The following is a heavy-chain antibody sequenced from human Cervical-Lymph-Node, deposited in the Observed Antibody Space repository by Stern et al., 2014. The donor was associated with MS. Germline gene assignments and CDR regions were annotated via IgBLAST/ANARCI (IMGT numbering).Heavy chain of an antibody. J-gene: IGHJ3*02. CDR2: TYYMSKWYY. Sequence: QVQLQQSGPGLVKPSQTLSLTCAISGDSVSSNGVAWNWIRQSPSRGLEWLGRTYYMSKWYYDYAVSVNRRITVNPDKSKNQFSLQLSSVTPEDTAVYYCVRGRVSAFDIWGQGTTVTVSS. V-gene: IGHV6-1*01. CDR1: GDSVSSNGVA. CDR3: VRGRVSAFDI.